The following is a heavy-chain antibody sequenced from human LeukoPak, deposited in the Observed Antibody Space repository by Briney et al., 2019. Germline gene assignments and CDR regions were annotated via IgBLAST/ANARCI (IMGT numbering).Heavy chain of an antibody. CDR2: ISDSGRDV. J-gene: IGHJ4*02. CDR1: GFTFSTYA. V-gene: IGHV3-23*01. Sequence: GGSLRLSCTASGFTFSTYAMSWVRQAPGKGLEWVSAISDSGRDVSYADSVKGRFTISRDNSENTFFLEMNSLRAEDTAVYYCAQDARVSRRYYYDGQLEHWGQGTLVTVSS. D-gene: IGHD3-22*01. CDR3: AQDARVSRRYYYDGQLEH.